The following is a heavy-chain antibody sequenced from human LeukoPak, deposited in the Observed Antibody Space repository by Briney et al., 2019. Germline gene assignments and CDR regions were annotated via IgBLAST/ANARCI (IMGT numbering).Heavy chain of an antibody. V-gene: IGHV3-7*03. D-gene: IGHD1-26*01. Sequence: PGGSLRLSCEVSRFTFRTSWMTWVRQAPGRGLERVAIINPDGSEKYYLESLKGRITISRDNAENSVHLQMNSLKAEDTAIYYCARDRAYSAFDYWGQGTLVTVSS. CDR1: RFTFRTSW. J-gene: IGHJ4*02. CDR2: INPDGSEK. CDR3: ARDRAYSAFDY.